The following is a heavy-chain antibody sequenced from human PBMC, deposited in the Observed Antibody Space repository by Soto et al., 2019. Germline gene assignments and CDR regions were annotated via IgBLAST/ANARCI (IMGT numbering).Heavy chain of an antibody. D-gene: IGHD6-19*01. J-gene: IGHJ4*02. V-gene: IGHV1-69*12. Sequence: QVQLVQSGAEVKKPGSSVKVSCKASGGTFSSYAISWVRQAPGQGLEWMGGISPIFGTANYAQMFQGRVTISADESTSTAYMELSSLRSEDTAVYYWARDEGDYGSGWDYWGQGTMVMVSS. CDR1: GGTFSSYA. CDR2: ISPIFGTA. CDR3: ARDEGDYGSGWDY.